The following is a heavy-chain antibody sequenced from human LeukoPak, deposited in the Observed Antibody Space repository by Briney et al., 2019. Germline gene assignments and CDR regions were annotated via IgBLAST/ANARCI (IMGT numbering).Heavy chain of an antibody. V-gene: IGHV4-39*01. J-gene: IGHJ6*03. CDR3: ASLNGSDYYYYYMDV. CDR2: IYYSGST. D-gene: IGHD2-15*01. CDR1: GGSISSSSYY. Sequence: SETLSLTCTVSGGSISSSSYYWGWIRQPPGKGLEWIGSIYYSGSTYYNPSLKSRVTISVDTSKNQSSLKLSSVTAADTAVYYCASLNGSDYYYYYMDVWGKGTTVTVSS.